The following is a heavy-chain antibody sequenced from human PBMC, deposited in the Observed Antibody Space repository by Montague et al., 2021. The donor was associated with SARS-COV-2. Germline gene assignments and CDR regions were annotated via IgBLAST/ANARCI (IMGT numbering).Heavy chain of an antibody. V-gene: IGHV2-70*01. CDR2: IDWDDDK. CDR1: GFSLSTSGMC. Sequence: PALVKPTQTLTLTCTFSGFSLSTSGMCVSWIRQPPGKALEWLALIDWDDDKYYSTSLKTRLTISKDTSKNQVALTMTNMDPVDTATYYCARINSDPLDYYYYGMDVWGQGTTVTVSS. J-gene: IGHJ6*02. D-gene: IGHD1-1*01. CDR3: ARINSDPLDYYYYGMDV.